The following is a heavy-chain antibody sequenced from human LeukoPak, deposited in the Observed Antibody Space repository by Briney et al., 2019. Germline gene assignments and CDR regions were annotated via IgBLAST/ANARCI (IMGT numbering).Heavy chain of an antibody. D-gene: IGHD2-21*02. Sequence: GGSLRLSCSASGFTFSSYAMHWVRQAPGKGLEYVSAISSNGGSTYYADSVKGRFTISRDNSKNTLYLQMSSLRAEDTAVYYCVSAYCGGDCYPTYYYYYGMDAWGQGTTVTVSS. CDR1: GFTFSSYA. CDR2: ISSNGGST. V-gene: IGHV3-64D*06. J-gene: IGHJ6*02. CDR3: VSAYCGGDCYPTYYYYYGMDA.